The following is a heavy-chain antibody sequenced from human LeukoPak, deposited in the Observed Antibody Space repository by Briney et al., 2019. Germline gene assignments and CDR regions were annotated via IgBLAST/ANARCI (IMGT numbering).Heavy chain of an antibody. V-gene: IGHV3-21*01. D-gene: IGHD6-19*01. CDR2: ISSSSSYI. Sequence: GGSLRLSCAASGFTFSSYSMNWVRQAPGKGLEWVSSISSSSSYIYYADSVKGRFTISRDNAKNSLYLQMNSLRAEDTAVYYCAKVRRPIAVAGPYFADWGQGTLVTVSS. CDR3: AKVRRPIAVAGPYFAD. J-gene: IGHJ4*02. CDR1: GFTFSSYS.